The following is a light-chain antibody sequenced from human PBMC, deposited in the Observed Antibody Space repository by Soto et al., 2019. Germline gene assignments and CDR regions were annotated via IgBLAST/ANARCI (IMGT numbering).Light chain of an antibody. CDR1: QSVSSN. V-gene: IGKV3-15*01. CDR2: DAS. CDR3: QQDNNWPET. Sequence: EIVMTQSPSTLSVSPGERATLSCRASQSVSSNLAWYQQKVGQAPRVLIYDASTRATGIPSRFSGSGSWTEFTLTSITLESENFGIYYGQQDNNWPETFGRRTKV. J-gene: IGKJ1*01.